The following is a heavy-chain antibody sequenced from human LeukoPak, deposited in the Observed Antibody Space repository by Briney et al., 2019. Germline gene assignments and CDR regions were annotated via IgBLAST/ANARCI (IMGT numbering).Heavy chain of an antibody. CDR3: AREEAFQLEASLDQ. V-gene: IGHV3-33*01. Sequence: PGRSLRLFCAAAGFTFGDFGMHWVRQAPGKGLEWVALIWKDGSDEFYADSVKGRFTISRDNSRNTLSLQMNSLRGEDTAVYYCAREEAFQLEASLDQWGQGTLVTVSS. D-gene: IGHD3-3*01. CDR2: IWKDGSDE. CDR1: GFTFGDFG. J-gene: IGHJ4*02.